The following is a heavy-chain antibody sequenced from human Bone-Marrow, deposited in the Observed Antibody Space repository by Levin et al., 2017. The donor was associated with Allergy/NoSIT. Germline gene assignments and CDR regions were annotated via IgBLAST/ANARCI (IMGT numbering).Heavy chain of an antibody. CDR1: GGSFSGYY. J-gene: IGHJ3*02. CDR2: INHSGST. Sequence: ASQTLSLTCAVYGGSFSGYYWSWIRQPPGKGLEWIGEINHSGSTNYNPSLKSRVTISVDTSKNQFSLKLSSVTAADTAVYYCARPNWNPAWNDAFDIWGQGTMVTVSS. CDR3: ARPNWNPAWNDAFDI. D-gene: IGHD1-1*01. V-gene: IGHV4-34*01.